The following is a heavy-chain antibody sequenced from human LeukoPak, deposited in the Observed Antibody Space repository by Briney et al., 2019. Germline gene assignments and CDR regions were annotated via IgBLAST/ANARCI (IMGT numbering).Heavy chain of an antibody. J-gene: IGHJ4*02. CDR3: ARKGSLGQWLVRWAFDY. V-gene: IGHV4-34*01. D-gene: IGHD6-19*01. CDR1: GGSFSGYY. Sequence: PSETLSLTCAVYGGSFSGYYWSWIRQPPGKGLEWIGEINHSGSTNYNPSLKSRVTISVDKSKNQFSLKLSSVTAADTAVYYCARKGSLGQWLVRWAFDYWGQGTLVTVSS. CDR2: INHSGST.